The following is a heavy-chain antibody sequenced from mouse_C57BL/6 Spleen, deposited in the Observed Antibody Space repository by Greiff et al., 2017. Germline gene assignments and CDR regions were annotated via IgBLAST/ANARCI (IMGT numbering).Heavy chain of an antibody. J-gene: IGHJ4*01. CDR3: VRQGEYAFGNYAMDY. Sequence: EVKLVESGGGLVQPKGSLKLSCAASGFSFNTYAMNWVRQAPGKGLEWVARIRSKSNNYATYYADSVKDRFTISRDDSESMLYLQMNNLKTEDTAMYYCVRQGEYAFGNYAMDYWGQGTSVTVSS. D-gene: IGHD2-10*02. CDR2: IRSKSNNYAT. V-gene: IGHV10-1*01. CDR1: GFSFNTYA.